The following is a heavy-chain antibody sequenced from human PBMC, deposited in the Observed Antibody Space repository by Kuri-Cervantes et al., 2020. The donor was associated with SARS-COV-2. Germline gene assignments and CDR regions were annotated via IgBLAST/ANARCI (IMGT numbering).Heavy chain of an antibody. J-gene: IGHJ4*02. CDR3: AKDLCGGDCPPLDY. CDR1: GFTFSSYG. D-gene: IGHD2-21*01. CDR2: ISYDGSNK. Sequence: GGSLRLSCAASGFTFSSYGMHWVRQAPGKGLEWVAVISYDGSNKYYADSVKGRFTIPRDNSKNTLYLQMNSLRAEDTAVYYCAKDLCGGDCPPLDYWGQGTLVTVSS. V-gene: IGHV3-30*18.